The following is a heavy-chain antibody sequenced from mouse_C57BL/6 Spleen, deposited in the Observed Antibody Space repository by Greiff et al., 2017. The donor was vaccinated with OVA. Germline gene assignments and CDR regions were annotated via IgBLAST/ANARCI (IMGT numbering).Heavy chain of an antibody. Sequence: QVQLQQPGAELVKPGASVKMSCKASGYTFTSYWITWVKQRPGQGLEWIGDIYPGSGSTNYNEKFKSKATLTVDTSSSTAYMQLSSLTSDDSAVYYCARSGYDYDVDAMDYWGQGTSVTVSS. D-gene: IGHD2-4*01. CDR3: ARSGYDYDVDAMDY. CDR2: IYPGSGST. J-gene: IGHJ4*01. V-gene: IGHV1-55*01. CDR1: GYTFTSYW.